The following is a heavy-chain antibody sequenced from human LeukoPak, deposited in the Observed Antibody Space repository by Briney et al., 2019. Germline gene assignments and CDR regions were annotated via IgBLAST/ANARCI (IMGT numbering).Heavy chain of an antibody. CDR1: GYTLTELS. J-gene: IGHJ5*02. D-gene: IGHD2/OR15-2a*01. Sequence: GASVKVSCMVSGYTLTELSMHWVRQAPGKGLEWMGGFDPEDGETIYAQEFQGRVTMTEDTSTDTAYMELSSLRSEDTAVYYCATVGIGSLAYLPWGQGTLVTVSS. CDR3: ATVGIGSLAYLP. CDR2: FDPEDGET. V-gene: IGHV1-24*01.